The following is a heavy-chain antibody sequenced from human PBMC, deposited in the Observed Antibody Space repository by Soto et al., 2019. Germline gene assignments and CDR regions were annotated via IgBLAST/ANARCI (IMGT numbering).Heavy chain of an antibody. D-gene: IGHD3-22*01. J-gene: IGHJ4*02. CDR2: ISYDGSNK. CDR1: GFTFSSYG. CDR3: AKDTYYYDSSGHSSPQAPSYFDY. V-gene: IGHV3-30*18. Sequence: EGSLRLSCAASGFTFSSYGMHWVRQAPGKGLEWVAVISYDGSNKYYADSVKGRFTISRDNSKNTLYLQMNSLRAEDTAVYYCAKDTYYYDSSGHSSPQAPSYFDYWGKGTLVTVSS.